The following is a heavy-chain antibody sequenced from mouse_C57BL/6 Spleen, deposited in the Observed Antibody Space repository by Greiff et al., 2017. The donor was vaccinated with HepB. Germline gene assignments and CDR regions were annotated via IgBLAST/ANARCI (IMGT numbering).Heavy chain of an antibody. D-gene: IGHD1-1*01. J-gene: IGHJ2*01. CDR2: ISYDGSN. Sequence: EVQRVESGPGLVKPSQSLSLTCSVTGYSITSGYYWNWIRQFPGNKLEWMGYISYDGSNNYNPSLKNRISITRDTSKNQFFLKLNSVTTEDTATYYCAREDYGVDYWGQGTTLTVSS. CDR3: AREDYGVDY. CDR1: GYSITSGYY. V-gene: IGHV3-6*01.